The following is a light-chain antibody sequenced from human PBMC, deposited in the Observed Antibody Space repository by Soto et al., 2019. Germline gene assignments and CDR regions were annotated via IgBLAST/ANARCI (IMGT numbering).Light chain of an antibody. V-gene: IGKV3-15*01. CDR2: GAS. CDR3: QQYNNWPIT. CDR1: QSVSSN. J-gene: IGKJ5*01. Sequence: EIVMTQSPATLSVSPGERATLXXRASQSVSSNLAWYQQKPGQAPRXAIYGASTRATGIPARFSGSGAGTEFTLTISSLQSEHFALYYCQQYNNWPITFGQGTRLEIK.